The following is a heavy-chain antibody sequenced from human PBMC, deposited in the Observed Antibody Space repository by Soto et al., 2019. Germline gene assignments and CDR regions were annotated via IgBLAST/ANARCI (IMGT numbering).Heavy chain of an antibody. CDR2: IYYSGST. CDR1: GGSISSYY. J-gene: IGHJ4*02. CDR3: ARTSGYSYGVDY. Sequence: NLSLTCTVSGGSISSYYWSWIRQPPGKGLEWIGYIYYSGSTYYNPSLKSRVTISVGTSKNQFSLKLSSVTAADTAVYYCARTSGYSYGVDYWGQGTLVTVSS. D-gene: IGHD5-18*01. V-gene: IGHV4-59*08.